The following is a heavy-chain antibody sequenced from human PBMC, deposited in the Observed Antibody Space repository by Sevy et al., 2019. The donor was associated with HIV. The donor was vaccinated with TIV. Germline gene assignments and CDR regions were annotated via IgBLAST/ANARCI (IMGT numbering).Heavy chain of an antibody. V-gene: IGHV3-30-3*01. Sequence: GGSLRLSCAASGFTFGSYTLHWVRQAPGKGLEWVALISQTYDGSKKYYTDSVQGRFTISRDNSKNTLYLQMDSLRPEDTAFYYCARDNSGYIFFDYWGQGILVTVSS. J-gene: IGHJ4*02. CDR1: GFTFGSYT. D-gene: IGHD3-22*01. CDR3: ARDNSGYIFFDY. CDR2: ISQTYDGSKK.